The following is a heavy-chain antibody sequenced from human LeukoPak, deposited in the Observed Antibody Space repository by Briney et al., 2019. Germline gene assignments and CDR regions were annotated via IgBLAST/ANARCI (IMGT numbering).Heavy chain of an antibody. CDR2: IYYSGST. J-gene: IGHJ6*03. CDR3: ARRIAARSPPAYYYYMDV. CDR1: GGSISIHY. D-gene: IGHD6-6*01. Sequence: PSETLSLTCTVSGGSISIHYWSWIRQPPGKGLEWIGYIYYSGSTNYNPSLKSRVTISVDTSKNQFSLKLSSVTAADTAVYYCARRIAARSPPAYYYYMDVWGKGTTVTVSS. V-gene: IGHV4-59*08.